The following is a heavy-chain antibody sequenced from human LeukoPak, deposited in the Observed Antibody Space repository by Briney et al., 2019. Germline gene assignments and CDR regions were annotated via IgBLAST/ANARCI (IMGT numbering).Heavy chain of an antibody. CDR3: ARTKPPCTSCLLLDY. CDR1: GYTFTGYY. CDR2: INPNSGGT. D-gene: IGHD2-2*01. J-gene: IGHJ4*02. V-gene: IGHV1-2*02. Sequence: ASVKVSCKASGYTFTGYYMHWVRQAPGQGLEWMGWINPNSGGTNYAPKFQGLVTMSSDTSISTSYMELSSLISDDTAVYYCARTKPPCTSCLLLDYWGQGTLVTVSS.